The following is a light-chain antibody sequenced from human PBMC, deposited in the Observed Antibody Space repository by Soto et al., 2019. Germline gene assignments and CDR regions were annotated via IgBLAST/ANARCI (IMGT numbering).Light chain of an antibody. CDR2: GNI. Sequence: QPVLTQPPSVSGAPGQKVTISCTGSSSNIGAGYDVHWYQQLPGAAPKLLISGNINRPSGVPDRFSGSKSGASASLAITGLQAEDEADYYCQSYDTSLNPRYVFGTGTKVTVL. V-gene: IGLV1-40*01. J-gene: IGLJ1*01. CDR1: SSNIGAGYD. CDR3: QSYDTSLNPRYV.